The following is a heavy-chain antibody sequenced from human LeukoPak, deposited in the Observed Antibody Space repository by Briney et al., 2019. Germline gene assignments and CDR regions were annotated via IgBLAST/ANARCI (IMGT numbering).Heavy chain of an antibody. CDR2: INPNSGGT. V-gene: IGHV1-2*02. Sequence: PSVKVSCKASGYTFTGYYMHWGRQAPGQGLEWRGWINPNSGGTNYAQKFQGRVTMTRDTSISTAYMELSRLRSDDTAVYYCAREDIVVVPAAINWFDPWGQGTLVTVSS. J-gene: IGHJ5*02. CDR1: GYTFTGYY. D-gene: IGHD2-2*01. CDR3: AREDIVVVPAAINWFDP.